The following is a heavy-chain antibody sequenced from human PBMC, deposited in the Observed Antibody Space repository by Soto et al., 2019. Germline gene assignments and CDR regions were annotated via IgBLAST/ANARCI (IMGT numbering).Heavy chain of an antibody. D-gene: IGHD3-22*01. CDR2: ISGSGGST. J-gene: IGHJ4*02. CDR1: GFTFSSYA. Sequence: PGGSLRLSCAASGFTFSSYAMSWVRQAPGKGLEWASAISGSGGSTYYADSVKGRFTISRDNSKNTLYLQMNGLRAEDTAVYYCAARTYYYDSSGYPYGYWGQGTLVTVSS. CDR3: AARTYYYDSSGYPYGY. V-gene: IGHV3-23*01.